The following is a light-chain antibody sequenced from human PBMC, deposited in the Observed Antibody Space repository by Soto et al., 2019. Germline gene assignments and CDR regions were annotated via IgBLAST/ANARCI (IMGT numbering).Light chain of an antibody. Sequence: DIQMTQSPSPLSASVGDRVTITCRASQSISGYLNWYQQKPGKAPKLLIYAASSLQSGVPSRFSGSGSGTDFTLTISSLQPEDFATYYCQQSYSTPAFGQGTKLEIK. CDR3: QQSYSTPA. CDR2: AAS. V-gene: IGKV1-39*01. J-gene: IGKJ2*01. CDR1: QSISGY.